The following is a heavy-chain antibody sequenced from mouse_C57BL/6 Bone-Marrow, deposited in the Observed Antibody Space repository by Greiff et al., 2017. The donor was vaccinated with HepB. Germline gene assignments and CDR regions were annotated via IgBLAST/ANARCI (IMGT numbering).Heavy chain of an antibody. CDR3: ARRGSSWGYYFDY. Sequence: EVQLVESGGGLVKPGGSLKLSCAASGFTFSDYGMHWVRQAPEKGLEWVAYISSGSSTIYYADTVKGRFTISRDNDKNTLFRQMTSLRTEDTAMYYCARRGSSWGYYFDYWGQGTTLTVSS. V-gene: IGHV5-17*01. D-gene: IGHD1-1*01. CDR2: ISSGSSTI. CDR1: GFTFSDYG. J-gene: IGHJ2*01.